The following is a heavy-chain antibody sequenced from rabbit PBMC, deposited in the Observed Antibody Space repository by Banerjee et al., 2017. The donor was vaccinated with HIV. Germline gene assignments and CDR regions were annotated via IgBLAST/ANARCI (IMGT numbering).Heavy chain of an antibody. J-gene: IGHJ4*01. CDR1: GFDFSSYY. Sequence: QEQLKETGGGLVQPGGSLTLSCKASGFDFSSYYMCWVRQAPGKGLEWIACIYAGSSGNTYYASWAKGRFTISKTSSTTVTLQMTSLTAADTATYFCARDAGYAGSNLWGPGTLVTVS. CDR3: ARDAGYAGSNL. V-gene: IGHV1S45*01. D-gene: IGHD4-2*01. CDR2: IYAGSSGNT.